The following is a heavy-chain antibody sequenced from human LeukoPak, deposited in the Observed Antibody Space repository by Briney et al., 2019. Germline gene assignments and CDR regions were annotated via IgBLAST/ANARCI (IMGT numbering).Heavy chain of an antibody. CDR2: ITSSSSYI. V-gene: IGHV3-21*01. J-gene: IGHJ4*02. D-gene: IGHD4-23*01. CDR3: ARDLAGRPVGC. CDR1: GFIFSSYS. Sequence: GGSLRLSCAASGFIFSSYSMNWVRQAPGKGLEWVSSITSSSSYIYYADSAKGRFTISRDNAKNSLYLQMNSLRAEDTAVYYCARDLAGRPVGCWGQGTLVTVSS.